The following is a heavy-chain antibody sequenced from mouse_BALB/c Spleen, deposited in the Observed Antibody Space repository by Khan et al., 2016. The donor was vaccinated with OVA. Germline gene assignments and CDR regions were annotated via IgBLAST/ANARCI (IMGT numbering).Heavy chain of an antibody. CDR3: AREGTYFWYFDV. V-gene: IGHV14-3*02. D-gene: IGHD2-10*01. CDR1: GFNIKDTY. Sequence: EVQLQESGAELVKPGASVKLSCTASGFNIKDTYMHWVKQRPEQDLEWIGRIDPANGNTKYDPKFQGKATITADTSSNTAYLQLSSLTSEDTAVYYCAREGTYFWYFDVWGAGTTVTVSS. CDR2: IDPANGNT. J-gene: IGHJ1*01.